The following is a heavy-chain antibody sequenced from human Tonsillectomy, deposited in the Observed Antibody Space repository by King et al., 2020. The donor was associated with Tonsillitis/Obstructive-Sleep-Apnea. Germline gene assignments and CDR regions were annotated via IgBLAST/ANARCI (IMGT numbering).Heavy chain of an antibody. CDR2: IWYDGSKK. CDR1: GVTFSTYG. J-gene: IGHJ4*02. D-gene: IGHD3-3*01. Sequence: VQLVESGVGVVQPGRSLRLSCAAAGVTFSTYGMHWVRQAPGKGLEWVAVIWYDGSKKYYAVSVKGRFTISSDNSKNTLYVEVNSLRAEDTAVYYCARGWSGNSAYFDYWGQGTLVTVSS. CDR3: ARGWSGNSAYFDY. V-gene: IGHV3-33*01.